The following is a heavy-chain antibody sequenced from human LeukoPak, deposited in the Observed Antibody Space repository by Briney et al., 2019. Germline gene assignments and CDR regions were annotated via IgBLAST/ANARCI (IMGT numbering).Heavy chain of an antibody. CDR2: IYSGGST. Sequence: GGSLRLSCAASGFTVSSNYMSWVRRAPGNGLEWVSVIYSGGSTYYADSVKGRFTISRHNSKNTLYLQMNSLRAEDTAVYYCARGMSSTRYDYYGMDVWGQGTTVTVSS. J-gene: IGHJ6*02. CDR3: ARGMSSTRYDYYGMDV. CDR1: GFTVSSNY. V-gene: IGHV3-53*04. D-gene: IGHD2-2*01.